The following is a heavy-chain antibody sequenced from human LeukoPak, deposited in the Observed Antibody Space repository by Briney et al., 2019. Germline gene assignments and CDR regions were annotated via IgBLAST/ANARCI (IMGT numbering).Heavy chain of an antibody. J-gene: IGHJ4*02. CDR2: IYYSGST. V-gene: IGHV4-59*08. CDR1: GGSISSYY. Sequence: SETLSLTCTVSGGSISSYYWSWIRQPPGKGLEWIGYIYYSGSTNYNPSLKSRVTISVDTSKSQFSLKLSSVTAADTAVYYCARGYSYGSHFDYWGQGTLVTVSS. D-gene: IGHD5-18*01. CDR3: ARGYSYGSHFDY.